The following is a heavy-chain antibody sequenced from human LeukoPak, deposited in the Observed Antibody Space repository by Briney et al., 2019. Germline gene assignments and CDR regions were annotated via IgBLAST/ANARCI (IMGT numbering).Heavy chain of an antibody. Sequence: SQTLSLTCTVSGDSITAGGYYWSWIRQPPGKGLEWMGYIHQSGDTYSNPSLGSRVTVSADRSSNQFSLRVTSVTAADTAVYYCARMLAARPDDDRWGQRTLVTVSS. CDR2: IHQSGDT. CDR3: ARMLAARPDDDR. CDR1: GDSITAGGYY. J-gene: IGHJ5*02. D-gene: IGHD6-6*01. V-gene: IGHV4-30-2*01.